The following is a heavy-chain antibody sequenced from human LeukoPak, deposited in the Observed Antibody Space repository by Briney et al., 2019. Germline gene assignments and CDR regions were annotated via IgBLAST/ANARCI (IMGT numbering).Heavy chain of an antibody. Sequence: ASVRVSCKASGYTFTGYYMHWVRQAPGQGLEWMGWINPNSGGTNYAQKFQGRVTMTRDTSISTAYMELSRLRSDDTAVYYCARLAVLRYFDWLSRYGMDVWGQGTMVTVFS. D-gene: IGHD3-9*01. CDR3: ARLAVLRYFDWLSRYGMDV. V-gene: IGHV1-2*02. J-gene: IGHJ6*02. CDR1: GYTFTGYY. CDR2: INPNSGGT.